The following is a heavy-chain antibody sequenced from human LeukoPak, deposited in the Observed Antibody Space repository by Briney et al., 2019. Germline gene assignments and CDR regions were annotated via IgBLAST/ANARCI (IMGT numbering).Heavy chain of an antibody. J-gene: IGHJ4*02. D-gene: IGHD2-2*01. V-gene: IGHV4-39*07. CDR2: IYYSGST. CDR1: GGSISSGGNY. CDR3: ARVGIVVVPAAMRGHGGDFDY. Sequence: SETLSLTCTVSGGSISSGGNYWGWIRQPPGKGLEWIGSIYYSGSTYYNPSLKSRVTISVDTSKNQFSLKLSSVTAADTAVYYCARVGIVVVPAAMRGHGGDFDYWGQGTLVTVSS.